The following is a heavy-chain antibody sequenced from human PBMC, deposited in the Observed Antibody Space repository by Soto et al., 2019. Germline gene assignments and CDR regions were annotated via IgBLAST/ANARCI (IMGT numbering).Heavy chain of an antibody. D-gene: IGHD5-18*01. Sequence: SETLSLTCTVSGGSVSSNSYSWGWIRQPPGKGLEWIGTIYSTENTYYHPSLLSRVTISVDTSKNTLYLQMNSLRAEDTAVYYCARVPNTAMVSVHAGGPIWGQGTLVTVSS. V-gene: IGHV4-39*01. J-gene: IGHJ4*02. CDR3: ARVPNTAMVSVHAGGPI. CDR2: IYSTENT. CDR1: GGSVSSNSYS.